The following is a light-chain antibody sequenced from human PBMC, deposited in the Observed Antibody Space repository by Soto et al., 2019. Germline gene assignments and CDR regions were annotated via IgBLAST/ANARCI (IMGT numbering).Light chain of an antibody. CDR2: GNS. CDR3: QSYDSSLSVYV. J-gene: IGLJ1*01. V-gene: IGLV1-40*01. Sequence: QSVLTQPPSVSGAPGQRVTTSCTGSSSNIGAGYDVHWYQQLPGTAPKLLIYGNSNRPSGVPDRFPGSKSGTSASLAITGLQAEDEADYYCQSYDSSLSVYVFGTGTKVTVL. CDR1: SSNIGAGYD.